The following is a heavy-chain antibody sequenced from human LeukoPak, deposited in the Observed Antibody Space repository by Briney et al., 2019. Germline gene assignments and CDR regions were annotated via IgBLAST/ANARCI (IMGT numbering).Heavy chain of an antibody. CDR1: GGSISSYY. J-gene: IGHJ4*02. CDR3: AREGHIAAAGTFDY. Sequence: PSGTLSLTCTVSGGSISSYYWSWIRQPAGKGLEWIGRIYTSGSTNYNPSLKSRVTMSVDTSKNQFSLKLSSVTAADTAVYYCAREGHIAAAGTFDYWGQGTLVTVSS. D-gene: IGHD6-13*01. CDR2: IYTSGST. V-gene: IGHV4-4*07.